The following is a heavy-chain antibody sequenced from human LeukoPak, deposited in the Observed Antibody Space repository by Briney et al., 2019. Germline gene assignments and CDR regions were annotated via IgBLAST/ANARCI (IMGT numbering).Heavy chain of an antibody. CDR3: ARDRGGSSSFDH. CDR2: IYYSGST. J-gene: IGHJ4*02. CDR1: GGSISVYY. Sequence: SETLSLTCIVSGGSISVYYWSWIRQHPGKGLEWIGYIYYSGSTYYNPSLKSRVTISVDTSKNQFSLKLSSVTAADTAVYYCARDRGGSSSFDHWGQGTLVTVSS. D-gene: IGHD6-6*01. V-gene: IGHV4-59*06.